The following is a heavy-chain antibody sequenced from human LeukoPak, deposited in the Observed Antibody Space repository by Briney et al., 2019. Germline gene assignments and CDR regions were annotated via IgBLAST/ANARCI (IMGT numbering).Heavy chain of an antibody. D-gene: IGHD3-9*01. CDR2: INHSGST. CDR3: ARGGDILTGYYKVYYFDY. J-gene: IGHJ4*02. V-gene: IGHV4-34*01. CDR1: GGSFSGYY. Sequence: SSETLSLTCAVYGGSFSGYYWSWIRQPPGKGLEWIGEINHSGSTNYNPSLKSRVTISVDTSKNQFSLKLSSVTAADTAVYYCARGGDILTGYYKVYYFDYWGQGTLVTVSS.